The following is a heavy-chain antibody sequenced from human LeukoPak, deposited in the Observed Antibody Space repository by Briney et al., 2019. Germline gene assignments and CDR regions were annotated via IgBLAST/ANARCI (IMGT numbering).Heavy chain of an antibody. Sequence: PGGSLRLSCAASGFTFSSYSMNWVRQAPGRGLEWVSSIRPSGDNTYYGDSVKGRFTISRDNSKNTLHLQVNSLRADDTAVYYCAKDQFYDSSGVFDYWGQGTLVTVSS. D-gene: IGHD3-22*01. CDR1: GFTFSSYS. V-gene: IGHV3-23*01. J-gene: IGHJ4*02. CDR2: IRPSGDNT. CDR3: AKDQFYDSSGVFDY.